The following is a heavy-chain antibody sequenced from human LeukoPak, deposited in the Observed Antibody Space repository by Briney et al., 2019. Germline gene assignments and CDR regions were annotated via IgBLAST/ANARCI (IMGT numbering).Heavy chain of an antibody. D-gene: IGHD6-19*01. CDR1: GFTVSSNY. CDR2: IYSGGST. CDR3: AREKARQWLVTGDAFDI. Sequence: GGSLRLSCAASGFTVSSNYMSWVRQAPGKGLEWVSVIYSGGSTYYADSVKGRFTISRDNSKNTLYLQMNSLRAEDTAVYYCAREKARQWLVTGDAFDIWGQGTMVTVSS. V-gene: IGHV3-66*01. J-gene: IGHJ3*02.